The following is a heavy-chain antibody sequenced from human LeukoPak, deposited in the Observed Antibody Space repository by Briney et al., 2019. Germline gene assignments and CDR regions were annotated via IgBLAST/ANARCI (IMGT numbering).Heavy chain of an antibody. Sequence: GGSLRLSCAASGFTFSDYYVTWIRQAPGKGLEWVSYISSSGTTMYYADSVKGRFTISRDNAKNSLCLQMNSLRAEDTAVYYCTRVADSSGSRLVDWGQGTLVTVSS. CDR3: TRVADSSGSRLVD. CDR1: GFTFSDYY. J-gene: IGHJ4*02. D-gene: IGHD3-22*01. CDR2: ISSSGTTM. V-gene: IGHV3-11*01.